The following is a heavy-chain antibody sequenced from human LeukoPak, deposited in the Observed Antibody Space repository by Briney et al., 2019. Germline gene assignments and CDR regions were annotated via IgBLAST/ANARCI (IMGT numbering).Heavy chain of an antibody. Sequence: SETLSLTCTVSGGSISSYYWSWIRQPAGKGLEWIGRIHTSGSTNYNPSLKSRVTMSVDTSKNQFSLKLSSVTAADTAVYYCARALWSQAIYYMDVWGKGTTVTVSS. D-gene: IGHD3-10*01. V-gene: IGHV4-4*07. J-gene: IGHJ6*03. CDR2: IHTSGST. CDR1: GGSISSYY. CDR3: ARALWSQAIYYMDV.